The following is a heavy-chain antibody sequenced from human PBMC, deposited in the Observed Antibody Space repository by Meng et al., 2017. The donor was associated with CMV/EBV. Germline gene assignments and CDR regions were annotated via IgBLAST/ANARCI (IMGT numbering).Heavy chain of an antibody. CDR1: GFTFSSYG. CDR3: AKDMPDITMVLDY. D-gene: IGHD3-10*01. CDR2: IRYDGSNK. Sequence: GRLGGSGGGVVQPWGSLGLSGAASGFTFSSYGMHWVRQAPGKGLEWVAFIRYDGSNKYYADSVKGRFTISRDNSKNTLYLQMNSLRAEDTAVYYCAKDMPDITMVLDYWGQGTLVTVSS. J-gene: IGHJ4*02. V-gene: IGHV3-30*02.